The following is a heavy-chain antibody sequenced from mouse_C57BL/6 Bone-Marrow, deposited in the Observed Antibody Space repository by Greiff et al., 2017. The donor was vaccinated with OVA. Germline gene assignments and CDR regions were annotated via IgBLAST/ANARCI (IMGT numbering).Heavy chain of an antibody. CDR2: INPNNGGT. D-gene: IGHD2-3*01. V-gene: IGHV1-26*01. CDR1: GYTFTDYY. CDR3: AYDGYLFWYFDV. J-gene: IGHJ1*03. Sequence: VQLKQSGPELVKPGASVKISCKASGYTFTDYYMNWVKQSHGKSLEWIGDINPNNGGTSYNQKFKGKATLTVDKSSSTAYMELRSLTSEDSAVYYCAYDGYLFWYFDVWGTGTTVTVSS.